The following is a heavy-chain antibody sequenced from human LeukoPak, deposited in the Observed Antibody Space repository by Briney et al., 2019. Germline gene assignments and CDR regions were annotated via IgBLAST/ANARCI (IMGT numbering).Heavy chain of an antibody. Sequence: GRSLRLSCAASGFTFSSYAMHWVRQAPGKGLEWVAVISYDGSNKYYADSVKGRFTISRDNSKNTLYLQMNSLRAEDTAVYYCARKLGYFDWLLSIDHWGQGTLVTVSS. CDR2: ISYDGSNK. CDR1: GFTFSSYA. D-gene: IGHD3-9*01. CDR3: ARKLGYFDWLLSIDH. J-gene: IGHJ4*02. V-gene: IGHV3-30*04.